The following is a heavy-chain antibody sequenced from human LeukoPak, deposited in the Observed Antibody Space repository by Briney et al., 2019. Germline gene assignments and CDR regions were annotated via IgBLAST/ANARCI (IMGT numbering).Heavy chain of an antibody. V-gene: IGHV3-74*01. D-gene: IGHD6-19*01. CDR1: GFTFSSYW. CDR2: IDGGGSST. J-gene: IGHJ4*02. CDR3: VRDAYSPVSGDRTTDH. Sequence: PGGSLRLSCAASGFTFSSYWMHWVRQAPGKGLVWVARIDGGGSSTAYADSAKGRFIISRDNAKNTLYLQMRSLRVEDTAVYYCVRDAYSPVSGDRTTDHWGQGTLVTVSS.